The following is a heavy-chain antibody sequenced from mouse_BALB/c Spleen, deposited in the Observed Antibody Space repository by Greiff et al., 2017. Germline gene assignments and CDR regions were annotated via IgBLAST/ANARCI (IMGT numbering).Heavy chain of an antibody. CDR3: ARLLITFDY. CDR1: GFTFSSYA. Sequence: EVKLVESGGGLVKPGGSLKLSCAASGFTFSSYAMSWVRQTPEKRLEWVATISSGGSYTYYPDSVKGRFTISRDNAKNTLYLQMSSLRSEDTAMYYCARLLITFDYWGQGTTLTVSS. V-gene: IGHV5-9-3*01. D-gene: IGHD2-4*01. J-gene: IGHJ2*01. CDR2: ISSGGSYT.